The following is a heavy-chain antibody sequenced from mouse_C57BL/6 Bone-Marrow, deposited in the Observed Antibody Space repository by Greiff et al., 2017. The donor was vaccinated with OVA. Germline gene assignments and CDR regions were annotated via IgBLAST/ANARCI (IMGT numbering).Heavy chain of an antibody. CDR1: GFTFSDAW. V-gene: IGHV6-6*01. CDR3: TGRNSQLLRYWYFDV. J-gene: IGHJ1*03. CDR2: IRNKANNHAT. D-gene: IGHD1-1*01. Sequence: EVQVVESGGGLVQPGGSMKLSCAASGFTFSDAWMDWVRQSPEKGLEWVAEIRNKANNHATYYAESVKGRFTISRDDSKSSVYLQMNSLRAEDTGIYYCTGRNSQLLRYWYFDVWGTGTTVTVSS.